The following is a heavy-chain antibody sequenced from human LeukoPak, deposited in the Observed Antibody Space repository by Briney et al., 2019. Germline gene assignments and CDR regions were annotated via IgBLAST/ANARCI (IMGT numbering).Heavy chain of an antibody. CDR1: GFTFDDYA. D-gene: IGHD6-13*01. V-gene: IGHV3-9*01. Sequence: PGGSLRLSCAASGFTFDDYAMHWVRQAPGKGLEWVSGISWNSGSIGYADSVKGRFTISRDNAKNSLYLQMNSLRAEDTALYYCAKDIGSSWSGAFDIWGQGTMVTVSS. J-gene: IGHJ3*02. CDR2: ISWNSGSI. CDR3: AKDIGSSWSGAFDI.